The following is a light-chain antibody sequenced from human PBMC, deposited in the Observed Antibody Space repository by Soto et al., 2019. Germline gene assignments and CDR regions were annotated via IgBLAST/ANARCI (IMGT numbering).Light chain of an antibody. Sequence: EIMMTQSPATLSVSPGERATLSCRASQSVRNNLAWYQQKPGQAPRLLIYYASTRATGIPARFSGSGSGTEFTLTISSLQSEDLALYHCQQYNNWPSITFGQGTRLEIK. V-gene: IGKV3-15*01. CDR1: QSVRNN. CDR3: QQYNNWPSIT. CDR2: YAS. J-gene: IGKJ5*01.